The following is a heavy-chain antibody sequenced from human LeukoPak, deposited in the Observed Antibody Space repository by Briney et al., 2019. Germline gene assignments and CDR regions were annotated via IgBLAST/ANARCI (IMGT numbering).Heavy chain of an antibody. D-gene: IGHD3-10*01. V-gene: IGHV4-61*05. CDR1: GGSISSSSYY. Sequence: SETLSLTCTVSGGSISSSSYYWGWIRQPPGKGLEWIGYIYYSGSTNYNPSLKSRVTISVDTSKNQFSLKLSSVTAADTAVYYCARGRGVAADYWGQGTLVTVSS. CDR3: ARGRGVAADY. J-gene: IGHJ4*02. CDR2: IYYSGST.